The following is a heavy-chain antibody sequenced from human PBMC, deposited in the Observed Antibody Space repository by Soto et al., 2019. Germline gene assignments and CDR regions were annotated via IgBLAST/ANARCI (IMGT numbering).Heavy chain of an antibody. J-gene: IGHJ3*02. CDR1: GYTFTSYG. CDR3: ARSLGDYDAFDI. V-gene: IGHV1-18*01. Sequence: ASVKVSCKASGYTFTSYGISWVRQAPGQGLEWMGWISAYNGQTNYAQKLQGRVTINTDTSTSTAYMELRSLRSDDTAVYYCARSLGDYDAFDIWGQGTMVTVSS. D-gene: IGHD4-17*01. CDR2: ISAYNGQT.